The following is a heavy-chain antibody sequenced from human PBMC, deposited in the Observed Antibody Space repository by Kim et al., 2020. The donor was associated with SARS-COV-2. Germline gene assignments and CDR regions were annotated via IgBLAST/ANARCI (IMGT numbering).Heavy chain of an antibody. D-gene: IGHD4-17*01. Sequence: SETLSLTCTVSGGSISSGSYYWSWIRQPAGKGLEWIGRIYTSGSTNYNPSLKSRVTISVDTSKNQFSLKLSSVTAADTAVYYCARELLRNLYGPNLCYFDYWGQGTLVTVSS. J-gene: IGHJ4*02. V-gene: IGHV4-61*02. CDR2: IYTSGST. CDR3: ARELLRNLYGPNLCYFDY. CDR1: GGSISSGSYY.